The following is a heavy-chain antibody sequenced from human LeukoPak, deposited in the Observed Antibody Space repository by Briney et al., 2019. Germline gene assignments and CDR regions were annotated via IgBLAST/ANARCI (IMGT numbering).Heavy chain of an antibody. Sequence: SQTLSLTCAASGGSISSGGYCWSWIRPPPGKGLEWIGYIYHSVSTYYNPSLKSRVTISVDRSKDQFSLKLSSVTAADTAVYYCARGDRYCSSTSCRHSWYAFDIWGQATMVTVSS. CDR3: ARGDRYCSSTSCRHSWYAFDI. J-gene: IGHJ3*02. D-gene: IGHD2-2*01. V-gene: IGHV4-30-2*01. CDR2: IYHSVST. CDR1: GGSISSGGYC.